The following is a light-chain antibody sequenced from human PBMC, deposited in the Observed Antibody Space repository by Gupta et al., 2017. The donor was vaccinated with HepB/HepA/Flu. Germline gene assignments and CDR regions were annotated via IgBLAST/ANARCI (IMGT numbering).Light chain of an antibody. CDR3: ASRDDSLNSVV. Sequence: QSVMNQAPSASCTPGQRVAISYSGTYSNDGSNAVSWYQLLPGTAPKFIIYDRRQRPSAVPEGFSANKSDTSASRAISGLQAEDEAAYYCASRDDSLNSVVLGAGTKLTVL. CDR1: YSNDGSNA. J-gene: IGLJ2*01. CDR2: DRR. V-gene: IGLV1-44*01.